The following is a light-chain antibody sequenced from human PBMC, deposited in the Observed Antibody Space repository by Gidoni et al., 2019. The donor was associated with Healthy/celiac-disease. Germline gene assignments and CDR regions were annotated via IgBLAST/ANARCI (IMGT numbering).Light chain of an antibody. Sequence: DIQMTQSPSSLSASVGDRVTITCRASQSISSYLNWYQQKPGNAPKLLIYAASSLQSGVPSRFSGSVSGTDFTLTISSLQPEDFATYYCQQSYSTPITFGQGTRLEIK. J-gene: IGKJ5*01. CDR3: QQSYSTPIT. V-gene: IGKV1-39*01. CDR2: AAS. CDR1: QSISSY.